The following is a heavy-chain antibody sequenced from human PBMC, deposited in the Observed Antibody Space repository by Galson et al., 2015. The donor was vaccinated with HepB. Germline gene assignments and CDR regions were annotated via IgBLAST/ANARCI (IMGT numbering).Heavy chain of an antibody. Sequence: SLRLSCAASGFTFSTYSMNWVRQAPGKGLEWVSSIGSSRSYMYTHYADSVKGRFAISRDNAKDSLYLQMNSVRGEDTAVYYCARERGYSGYAFDYWGQGTLVTVSS. V-gene: IGHV3-21*01. D-gene: IGHD5-12*01. J-gene: IGHJ4*02. CDR3: ARERGYSGYAFDY. CDR1: GFTFSTYS. CDR2: IGSSRSYM.